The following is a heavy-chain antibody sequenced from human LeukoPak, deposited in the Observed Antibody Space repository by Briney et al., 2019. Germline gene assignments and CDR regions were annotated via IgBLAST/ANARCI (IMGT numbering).Heavy chain of an antibody. D-gene: IGHD3-3*01. CDR1: GGTFSSYA. V-gene: IGHV1-69*06. CDR2: IIPIFGTA. J-gene: IGHJ6*03. CDR3: ARDMETHPLDYYYYYMDV. Sequence: PGASVKVSCKASGGTFSSYAISWVRQAPGQGLEWMGGIIPIFGTANYAQKFQGRVTITADKSTSTAYMELSSLRSEDTAVYYCARDMETHPLDYYYYYMDVWGKGTTVTVSS.